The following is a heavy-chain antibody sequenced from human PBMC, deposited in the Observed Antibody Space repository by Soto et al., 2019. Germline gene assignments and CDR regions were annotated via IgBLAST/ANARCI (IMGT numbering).Heavy chain of an antibody. CDR2: IYYSGST. CDR3: ALAAAGTGLFDY. Sequence: SETLSLTCTVSGGSISSYYWSWIRQPPGKGLEWIGYIYYSGSTNYNPSLKSRVTISVDTSKNQFSLKLSSVTAADAAVYYCALAAAGTGLFDYWGQGTLVTVSS. D-gene: IGHD6-13*01. J-gene: IGHJ4*02. V-gene: IGHV4-59*01. CDR1: GGSISSYY.